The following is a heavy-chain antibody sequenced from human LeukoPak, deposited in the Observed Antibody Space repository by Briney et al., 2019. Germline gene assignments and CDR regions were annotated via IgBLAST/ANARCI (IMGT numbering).Heavy chain of an antibody. CDR2: ISAYNGNT. J-gene: IGHJ6*02. CDR1: GYTFTSYG. CDR3: ARGTYSSSRYAPYYYYYGMDV. Sequence: ASVKVSCKASGYTFTSYGISWVRQAPGQGLEWMGWISAYNGNTNYAQKLQGRVTMTTDTSTSTAYMELRSLRSDDTAVYYCARGTYSSSRYAPYYYYYGMDVWGQGTTVTVSS. V-gene: IGHV1-18*01. D-gene: IGHD6-13*01.